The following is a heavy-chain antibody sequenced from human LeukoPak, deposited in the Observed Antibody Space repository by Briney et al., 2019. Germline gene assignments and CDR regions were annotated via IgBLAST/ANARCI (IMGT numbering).Heavy chain of an antibody. D-gene: IGHD4-23*01. J-gene: IGHJ4*02. V-gene: IGHV4-4*07. CDR2: IYTSGST. Sequence: PSETLSLTCSVSVGSICRYHWRCIRQPAGKGLEWIGRIYTSGSTNYNPSLKSRVTISVATSKNQFSLKLSSVTAADTAVYYCALYDYGANPAAYWGQGTLVTVSS. CDR3: ALYDYGANPAAY. CDR1: VGSICRYH.